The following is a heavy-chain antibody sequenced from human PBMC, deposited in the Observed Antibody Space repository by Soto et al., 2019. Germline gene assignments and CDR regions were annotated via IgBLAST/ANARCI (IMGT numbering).Heavy chain of an antibody. CDR2: IKSKTDGGTT. Sequence: GGSLRLSCAASGFTFSNAWMNWVRQAPGKGLEWVGRIKSKTDGGTTDYAAPVKGRFTISRDDSKNTLYLQMNSLKTEDTAVYYCTTVPGPYMSLYDYVWGSYRSNEYFQHWGQGTLVTVSS. CDR3: TTVPGPYMSLYDYVWGSYRSNEYFQH. D-gene: IGHD3-16*02. V-gene: IGHV3-15*07. CDR1: GFTFSNAW. J-gene: IGHJ1*01.